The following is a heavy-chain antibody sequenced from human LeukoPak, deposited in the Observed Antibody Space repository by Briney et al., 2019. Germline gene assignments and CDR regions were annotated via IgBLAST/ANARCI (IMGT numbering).Heavy chain of an antibody. CDR2: IYPGDSDT. CDR1: GYSFTSYW. Sequence: GESLKISCKGSGYSFTSYWIGWLRQMAGKGLEWMGIIYPGDSDTRYNPSFQGQVTISADKSISTAYLQWSNLKASDTAMYYCARLPLSGGGFAEYFQHWGQGTLVTVSS. CDR3: ARLPLSGGGFAEYFQH. D-gene: IGHD2-15*01. J-gene: IGHJ1*01. V-gene: IGHV5-51*01.